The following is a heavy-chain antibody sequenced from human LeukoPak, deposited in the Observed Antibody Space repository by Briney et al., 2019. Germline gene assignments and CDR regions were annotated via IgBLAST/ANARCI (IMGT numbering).Heavy chain of an antibody. CDR3: AGIRGRWLQSWY. CDR1: GSTFSSYA. Sequence: QPGGSLRLSCAASGSTFSSYAMSWVRQAPGKGLEWVSAISGSGGSTYYADSGKGRFTISRDNSKNTLYLQMNSLRAEDTAVYYCAGIRGRWLQSWYWGQGTLVTVSS. J-gene: IGHJ4*02. D-gene: IGHD5-24*01. CDR2: ISGSGGST. V-gene: IGHV3-23*01.